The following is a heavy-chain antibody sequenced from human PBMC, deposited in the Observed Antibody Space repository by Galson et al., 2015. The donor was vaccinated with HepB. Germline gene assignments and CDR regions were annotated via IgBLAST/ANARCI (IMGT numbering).Heavy chain of an antibody. CDR2: ISHDGSNK. D-gene: IGHD5-12*01. J-gene: IGHJ4*02. CDR1: GFTFSTYG. Sequence: SLRLSCAASGFTFSTYGMHWVRQAPGKGLEWVAVISHDGSNKYYRESVKGRFTVSRDNSKNTLYLQMNSLRAEDTAVYYCAKVYSGYDSIDYWGLGTLVTVSS. V-gene: IGHV3-30*18. CDR3: AKVYSGYDSIDY.